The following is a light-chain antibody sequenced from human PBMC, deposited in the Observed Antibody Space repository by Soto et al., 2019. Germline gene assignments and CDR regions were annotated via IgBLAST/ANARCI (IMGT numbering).Light chain of an antibody. V-gene: IGKV4-1*01. CDR3: QQYYSIPLT. CDR2: WAS. J-gene: IGKJ4*01. Sequence: DFVMTQSPDSLAVSLGETATINCKSSQSVLYSSNNMNYLSWYQQKPGQPPRLLIYWASTRKSGVPDRISGSGSGTGFTLTISSLQAEDVAVYYCQQYYSIPLTYGGGTKVEIK. CDR1: QSVLYSSNNMNY.